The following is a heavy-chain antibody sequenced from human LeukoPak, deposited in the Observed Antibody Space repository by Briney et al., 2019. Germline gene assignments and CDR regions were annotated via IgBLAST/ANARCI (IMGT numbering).Heavy chain of an antibody. Sequence: GGSLRLSCAASGFTFSTYGMYWVRQAPGKGLEWVAVISYDGSKKYYADSVKGRFTISRDNSKNTLYLQMNSLRAEDTAVYYCANLMGDSSGYYQKDAFDVWGQGTKVTVSS. D-gene: IGHD3-22*01. J-gene: IGHJ3*01. CDR2: ISYDGSKK. CDR3: ANLMGDSSGYYQKDAFDV. V-gene: IGHV3-30*18. CDR1: GFTFSTYG.